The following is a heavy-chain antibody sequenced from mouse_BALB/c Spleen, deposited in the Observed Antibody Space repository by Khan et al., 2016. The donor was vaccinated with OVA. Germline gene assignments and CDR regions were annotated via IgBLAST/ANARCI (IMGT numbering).Heavy chain of an antibody. CDR3: GRKREYGYAVDY. Sequence: EVQLVESGPGLVKPSQSLSLTCTVTGYSITTNNAWDWIRQLPGNKLEWMGYISYSGSTTYNQSLKSRITMTRDTSKNQFFLQLNSVTTEDTATYYCGRKREYGYAVDYWGQGTSVTVSA. CDR2: ISYSGST. D-gene: IGHD1-1*01. J-gene: IGHJ4*01. V-gene: IGHV3-2*02. CDR1: GYSITTNNA.